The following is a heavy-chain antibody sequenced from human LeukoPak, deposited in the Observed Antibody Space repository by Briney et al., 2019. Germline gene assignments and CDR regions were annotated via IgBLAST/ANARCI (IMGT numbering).Heavy chain of an antibody. J-gene: IGHJ6*03. CDR3: AKGGGGTNYYYMDV. D-gene: IGHD1-1*01. CDR2: ISWNSGSI. Sequence: QPGRSLRLSCAASGFTFDDYAMHWVRQAPGKGLEWVSGISWNSGSIGYADSVKGRFTISRDNAKNSLYLQMNSLRAEDMALYYCAKGGGGTNYYYMDVWGKGTTVTVSS. V-gene: IGHV3-9*03. CDR1: GFTFDDYA.